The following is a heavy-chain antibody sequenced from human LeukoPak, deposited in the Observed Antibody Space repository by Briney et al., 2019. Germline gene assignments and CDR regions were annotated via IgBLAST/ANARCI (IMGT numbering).Heavy chain of an antibody. CDR2: ISWNGGST. Sequence: GGSLRLSCVTSGFVFDDHGMAWVRQAPGKGLEWVSGISWNGGSTGYADSVKGRFTISRDNAKNSLYLQMNSLRAEDTALYRCARGDSSGWYFDLWGQGTLVTVSS. J-gene: IGHJ4*02. CDR3: ARGDSSGWYFDL. CDR1: GFVFDDHG. V-gene: IGHV3-20*01. D-gene: IGHD6-19*01.